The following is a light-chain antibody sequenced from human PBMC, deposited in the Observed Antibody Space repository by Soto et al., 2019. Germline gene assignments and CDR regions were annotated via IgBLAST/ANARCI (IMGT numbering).Light chain of an antibody. J-gene: IGKJ4*01. CDR2: DAS. CDR3: QHRYNWPLT. Sequence: DIVLTQSPATLSLSPGERATLSCRASQSISSVLAWYQQKPGQAPRLLIYDASNRATGIPARFSGSGSGTDVTLTISSLEPEDFAVYYCQHRYNWPLTFGGGSKVEIK. V-gene: IGKV3-11*01. CDR1: QSISSV.